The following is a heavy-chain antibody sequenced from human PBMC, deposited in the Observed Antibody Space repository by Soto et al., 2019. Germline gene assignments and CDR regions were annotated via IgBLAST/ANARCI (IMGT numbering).Heavy chain of an antibody. J-gene: IGHJ6*02. CDR3: AREYSSSSNRYYYYYYGMDV. CDR1: GGSISSGGYF. CDR2: IWYDGSNK. D-gene: IGHD6-6*01. Sequence: PSETLSLTCTVSGGSISSGGYFWSWVRQAPGKGLEWVAVIWYDGSNKYYADSVKGRFTISRDNSKNTLYLQMNSLRAEDTAVYYCAREYSSSSNRYYYYYYGMDVWGQGTTVTVSS. V-gene: IGHV3-33*08.